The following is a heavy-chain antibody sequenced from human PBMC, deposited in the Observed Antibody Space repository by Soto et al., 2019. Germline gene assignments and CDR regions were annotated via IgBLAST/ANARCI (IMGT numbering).Heavy chain of an antibody. D-gene: IGHD6-13*01. CDR1: GYTFTSYG. CDR3: ASCSIAATDPYGMDV. Sequence: QVQLVQSGAEVKKPGASVKVSCKASGYTFTSYGISWVRQAPGQGLEWMGWISAYNGNTNYAQKLPGRVTMTTDTSTSTAYMDLRSLKSDDTAVYYCASCSIAATDPYGMDVWGQGTTVTVSS. CDR2: ISAYNGNT. J-gene: IGHJ6*02. V-gene: IGHV1-18*01.